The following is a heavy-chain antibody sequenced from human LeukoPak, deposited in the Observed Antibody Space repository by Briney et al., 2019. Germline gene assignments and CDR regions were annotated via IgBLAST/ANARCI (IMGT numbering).Heavy chain of an antibody. Sequence: SETLSLTCTVSGGSISSYYWSWIRQPSGKGLEWIGYIYYRGSTNYNPSLKSRVTISVDTSKNQFSLKLSSVTAADTAVYYCARGGVYCSSTSCYVREFDYWGQGTLVTVSS. D-gene: IGHD2-2*01. V-gene: IGHV4-59*01. CDR1: GGSISSYY. CDR3: ARGGVYCSSTSCYVREFDY. CDR2: IYYRGST. J-gene: IGHJ4*02.